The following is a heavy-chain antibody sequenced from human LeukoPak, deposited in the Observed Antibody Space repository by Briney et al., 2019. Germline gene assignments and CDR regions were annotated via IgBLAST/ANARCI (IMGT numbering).Heavy chain of an antibody. CDR2: INPNSGGT. CDR1: GYTFTGYY. CDR3: ARGYCSGGSCPFDY. Sequence: ASVKVSCKASGYTFTGYYMHWVRQAPGQGLAWMGWINPNSGGTNYAQNFQGRVTMTRDTSITTAYMELSRLRSDDSAVYYCARGYCSGGSCPFDYWGQGTLVTVSS. D-gene: IGHD2-15*01. J-gene: IGHJ4*02. V-gene: IGHV1-2*02.